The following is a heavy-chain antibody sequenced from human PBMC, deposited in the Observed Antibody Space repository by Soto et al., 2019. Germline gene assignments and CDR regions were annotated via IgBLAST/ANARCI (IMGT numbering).Heavy chain of an antibody. CDR3: GRKTCGYGYGYDI. D-gene: IGHD5-18*01. V-gene: IGHV1-69*01. CDR1: GGTFSSYA. Sequence: QVQLVQSGAEVKKPGSSVKVSCKASGGTFSSYAISWVRQAPGQGLEWMGGIIPIFGTANYAQKFQGRVTITADESTSTAYMELSSMRCEDTAVYYWGRKTCGYGYGYDIWGQGTMVTVSS. J-gene: IGHJ3*02. CDR2: IIPIFGTA.